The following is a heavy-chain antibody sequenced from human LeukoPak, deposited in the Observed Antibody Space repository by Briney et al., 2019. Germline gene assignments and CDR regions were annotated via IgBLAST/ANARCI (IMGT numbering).Heavy chain of an antibody. D-gene: IGHD1-14*01. V-gene: IGHV4-31*03. CDR2: IYYSGST. J-gene: IGHJ4*02. Sequence: PSQTLSLTCTVSGGSIKIGDHYWSWIRQHPGRGLEWIGFIYYSGSTSYNPSLKSRLTTSVDTSKNQVSLRLSSVTAADTAVYYCARHGTISSESYFDYWGQGALVTVSS. CDR1: GGSIKIGDHY. CDR3: ARHGTISSESYFDY.